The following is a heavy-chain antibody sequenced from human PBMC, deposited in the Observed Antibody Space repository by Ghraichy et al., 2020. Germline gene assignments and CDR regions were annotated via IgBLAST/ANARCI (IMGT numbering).Heavy chain of an antibody. CDR1: GYTFTSYA. CDR2: INAGNGNT. V-gene: IGHV1-3*01. CDR3: AVDYGGNPALGY. Sequence: ASVKVSCKASGYTFTSYAMHWVRQAPGQRLEWMGWINAGNGNTKYSQKFQGRVTITRDTSASTAYMELSSLRSEDTAVYYCAVDYGGNPALGYWGQGTLVTVSS. D-gene: IGHD4-23*01. J-gene: IGHJ4*02.